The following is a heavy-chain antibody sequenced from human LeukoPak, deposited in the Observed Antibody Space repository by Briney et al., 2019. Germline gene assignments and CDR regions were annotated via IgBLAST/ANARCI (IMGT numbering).Heavy chain of an antibody. CDR2: ISSDGSST. Sequence: GGSLRLSCAASGFTFSSYWMHWVRQAPGKGLVWVSRISSDGSSTSYADSVKGRFTISRDNAKNTLYLQMNSLRAEDTAVYYCGRNYYDSSPLGYWGQGTLVTVSS. CDR3: GRNYYDSSPLGY. J-gene: IGHJ4*02. D-gene: IGHD3-22*01. CDR1: GFTFSSYW. V-gene: IGHV3-74*01.